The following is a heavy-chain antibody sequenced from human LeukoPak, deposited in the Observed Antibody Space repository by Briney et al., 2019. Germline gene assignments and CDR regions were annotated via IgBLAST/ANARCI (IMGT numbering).Heavy chain of an antibody. CDR1: GFIFSTYR. CDR3: ARDPAVAGDY. CDR2: INDSGRRI. Sequence: GGSLRLSCAASGFIFSTYRMSWVRQAPGKGLEWVSLINDSGRRIYYADSVKGRFTVSRDNSKNTLYLQMNSLRAEDTAVYYCARDPAVAGDYWGQGTLVTVSS. D-gene: IGHD6-19*01. V-gene: IGHV3-23*01. J-gene: IGHJ4*02.